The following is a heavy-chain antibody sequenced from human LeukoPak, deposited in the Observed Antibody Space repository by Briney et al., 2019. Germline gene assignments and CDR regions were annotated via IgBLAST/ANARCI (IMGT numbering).Heavy chain of an antibody. V-gene: IGHV1-46*01. CDR3: ARDRRIANSGYYYYGMDV. J-gene: IGHJ6*02. D-gene: IGHD2-8*01. CDR1: GYTFTDYY. Sequence: ASVKVSCKASGYTFTDYYIQWVRQAPGQGLEWMGLISPSAGSTNYAQKFQGRVTITADKSTSTAYMELSSLRSEDTAVYYCARDRRIANSGYYYYGMDVWGQGTTVTVSS. CDR2: ISPSAGST.